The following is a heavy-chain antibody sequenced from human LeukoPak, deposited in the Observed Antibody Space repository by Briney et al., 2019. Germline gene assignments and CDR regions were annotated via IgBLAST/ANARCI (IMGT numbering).Heavy chain of an antibody. CDR1: GGSFSGYY. CDR2: INHSGST. Sequence: SETLSLTCAVYGGSFSGYYWSWIRQPPGKGLEWIGEINHSGSTNYNPSLKSRVTISVDTSKNQFSLKLSSVTAADTAVYYCARTGGMTTVTNAHDYWGQGTLVTVSS. J-gene: IGHJ4*02. D-gene: IGHD4-11*01. V-gene: IGHV4-34*01. CDR3: ARTGGMTTVTNAHDY.